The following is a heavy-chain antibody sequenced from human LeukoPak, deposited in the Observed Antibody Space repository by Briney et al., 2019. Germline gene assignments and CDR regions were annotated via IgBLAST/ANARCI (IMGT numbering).Heavy chain of an antibody. D-gene: IGHD3-22*01. Sequence: QPGGSLRLSCAASGFTFSSYAMSWVRQAPGKGLEWVSAISGSGGSTYYADSVKGRFTISRDNSKYTLYLQTNSLRAEDTAVYYCAKDHGSSGYYSGPSDYWGQGTLVTVSS. CDR2: ISGSGGST. CDR1: GFTFSSYA. CDR3: AKDHGSSGYYSGPSDY. V-gene: IGHV3-23*01. J-gene: IGHJ4*02.